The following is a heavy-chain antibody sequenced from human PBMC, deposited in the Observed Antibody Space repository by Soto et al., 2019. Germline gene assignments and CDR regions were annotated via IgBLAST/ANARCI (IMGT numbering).Heavy chain of an antibody. CDR3: AAVRGEKGGNPVQYAFDI. CDR2: IVVGSGNT. Sequence: QMQLVQSGPEVKKPGTSVKVSCKASGSTFTSSAVQWVRQARGQRLEWIGWIVVGSGNTNYAQKFQERVTITRDMSTSTAYMELSSLRSEDTAVYYCAAVRGEKGGNPVQYAFDIWGQGTMVTVSS. V-gene: IGHV1-58*01. CDR1: GSTFTSSA. D-gene: IGHD2-15*01. J-gene: IGHJ3*02.